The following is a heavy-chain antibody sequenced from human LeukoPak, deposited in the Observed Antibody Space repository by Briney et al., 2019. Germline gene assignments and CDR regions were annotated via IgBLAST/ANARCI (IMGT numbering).Heavy chain of an antibody. J-gene: IGHJ6*02. D-gene: IGHD3-16*01. Sequence: SETLSLTCTVSGGSISGHYWTWIRQPPGKGLEWIGQIHYSGRPDYNPSLKSRVTISVDTSKNQPSLKVTSVTGADTAVYYCARFGVDYDMDVWGQGTTVTVSS. V-gene: IGHV4-59*11. CDR1: GGSISGHY. CDR3: ARFGVDYDMDV. CDR2: IHYSGRP.